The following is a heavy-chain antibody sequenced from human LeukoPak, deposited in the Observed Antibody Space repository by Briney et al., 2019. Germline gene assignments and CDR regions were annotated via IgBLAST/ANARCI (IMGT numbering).Heavy chain of an antibody. V-gene: IGHV4-34*01. D-gene: IGHD6-13*01. CDR1: GGSFSGYY. CDR2: INHSGST. J-gene: IGHJ4*02. CDR3: ARSVGSSWYGHFDY. Sequence: PSETLSLTCAVYGGSFSGYYWSWIRQPPGKGLEWIGEINHSGSTNYNPSLKSRVTISVDTSKNQFSLKLSSVTAADTAVYYCARSVGSSWYGHFDYWGQGTLVTVSS.